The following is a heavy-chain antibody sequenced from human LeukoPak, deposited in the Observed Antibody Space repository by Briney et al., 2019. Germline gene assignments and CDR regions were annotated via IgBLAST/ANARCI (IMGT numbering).Heavy chain of an antibody. CDR1: GVSIDSYH. V-gene: IGHV4-59*01. CDR2: FYYTGST. J-gene: IGHJ4*02. Sequence: PSETLSLTCSVSGVSIDSYHWSWIRQPPGKGLEWIGYFYYTGSTNYSPSFEGRVTISEDTSKYQISLRLTSVTAADTAVYYCAGRTAATTRPFDYWGQGTLVTVSS. D-gene: IGHD2-21*02. CDR3: AGRTAATTRPFDY.